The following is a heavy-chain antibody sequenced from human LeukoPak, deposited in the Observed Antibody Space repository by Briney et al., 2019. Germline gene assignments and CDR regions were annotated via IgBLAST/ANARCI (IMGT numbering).Heavy chain of an antibody. CDR3: ALDINGDLFHI. J-gene: IGHJ4*02. CDR2: IKSDGSVT. V-gene: IGHV3-74*01. Sequence: LGGSLRLSCAASGFSFSAYWIHWVRQAPRKGLVWVSSIKSDGSVTSYADAVKGRFPLSADNAKNTQYLQMNSLRAEDTAMYYCALDINGDLFHIWGQGTPVTVSS. CDR1: GFSFSAYW. D-gene: IGHD2-21*01.